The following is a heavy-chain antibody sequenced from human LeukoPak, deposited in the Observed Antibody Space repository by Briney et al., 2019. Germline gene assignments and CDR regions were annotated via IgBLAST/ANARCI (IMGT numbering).Heavy chain of an antibody. CDR1: GYSFTSYW. V-gene: IGHV5-51*01. J-gene: IGHJ4*02. CDR2: IYYRDSDT. CDR3: ARSSSCPGAFDY. D-gene: IGHD6-19*01. Sequence: ESLKIFCKGSGYSFTSYWIGGVRQKPGKGLEEMVIIYYRDSDTRCSPCLQAQVTSSADKSLSTAYLQWSSLKASDAAMYYWARSSSCPGAFDYWGQEGPVTASP.